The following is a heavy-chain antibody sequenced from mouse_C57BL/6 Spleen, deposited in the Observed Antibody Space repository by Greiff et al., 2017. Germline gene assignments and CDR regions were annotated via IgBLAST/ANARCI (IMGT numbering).Heavy chain of an antibody. Sequence: EVHLVESGGGLVQPGGSLKLSCAASGFTFSDYYMYWVRQTPEKRLEWVAYISNGGGSTYYPDTVKGRFTISRDNAKNTLYLQMSRLKSEDTAMYYCARHLTTAMDYWGQGTSVTVSS. D-gene: IGHD2-12*01. CDR1: GFTFSDYY. V-gene: IGHV5-12*01. CDR3: ARHLTTAMDY. J-gene: IGHJ4*01. CDR2: ISNGGGST.